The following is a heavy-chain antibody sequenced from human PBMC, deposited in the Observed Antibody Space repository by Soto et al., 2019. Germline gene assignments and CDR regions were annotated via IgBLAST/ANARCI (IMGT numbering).Heavy chain of an antibody. CDR2: ISSSSSTI. CDR3: ARDGIAAVAWVDP. Sequence: EVQLVESGGGLVQPGGSLRLSCAASGFTFSSYSMNWVRQAPGKGLEWVSYISSSSSTIYYADSVKGRFTISRDNAKNSLYLQINSLRDEDTAVYYCARDGIAAVAWVDPWGQGTLVTVSS. D-gene: IGHD6-13*01. CDR1: GFTFSSYS. V-gene: IGHV3-48*02. J-gene: IGHJ5*02.